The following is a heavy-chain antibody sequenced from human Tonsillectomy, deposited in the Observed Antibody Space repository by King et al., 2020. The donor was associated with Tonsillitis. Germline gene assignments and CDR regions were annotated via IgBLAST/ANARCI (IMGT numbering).Heavy chain of an antibody. CDR3: AKKRVDDKLLWFGELSPPFDY. Sequence: VQLVESGGGVVQPGRSLRLSCAASGFTFSSYGMHWVRQAPGKGLEWVAVISYDGSNKYYADSVKGRFTISRDNSKNTLYLQMNSLRAEDTAVYYCAKKRVDDKLLWFGELSPPFDYWGQGTLVTVSS. V-gene: IGHV3-30*18. D-gene: IGHD3-10*01. J-gene: IGHJ4*02. CDR2: ISYDGSNK. CDR1: GFTFSSYG.